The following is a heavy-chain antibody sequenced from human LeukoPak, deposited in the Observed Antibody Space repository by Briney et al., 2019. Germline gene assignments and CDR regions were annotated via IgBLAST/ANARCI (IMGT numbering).Heavy chain of an antibody. CDR3: ARDRSSSSSQDLDY. CDR2: ISITSIYV. D-gene: IGHD6-6*01. CDR1: GFTFSSYS. V-gene: IGHV3-21*01. Sequence: GGSLRLSCAASGFTFSSYSMNWVRQAPGKGLEWVSSISITSIYVYYADSVEGRFAISRDNAKNSLYLQMNSLRAEDTAVYYCARDRSSSSSQDLDYWGQGTLVTVSS. J-gene: IGHJ4*02.